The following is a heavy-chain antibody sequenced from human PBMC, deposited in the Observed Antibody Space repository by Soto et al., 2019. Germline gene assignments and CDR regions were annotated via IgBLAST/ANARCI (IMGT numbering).Heavy chain of an antibody. CDR3: APGFADRGIVVVPAANPWYYGRDV. CDR1: GGTLSNNA. V-gene: IGHV1-69*06. Sequence: QVQLVQSGTEVKKPGSSVKGSCKASGGTLSNNAISWVRQAPGQGLEWMGGIIPLSATTNYAQKFQGRVTITADRSTSTDYMELTSLTSEDTPLYYCAPGFADRGIVVVPAANPWYYGRDVCGQGTTVTVSS. CDR2: IIPLSATT. D-gene: IGHD2-2*01. J-gene: IGHJ6*02.